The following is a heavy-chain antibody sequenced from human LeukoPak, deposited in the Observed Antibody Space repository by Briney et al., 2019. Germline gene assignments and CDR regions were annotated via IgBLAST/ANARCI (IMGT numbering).Heavy chain of an antibody. J-gene: IGHJ6*03. D-gene: IGHD3-3*01. Sequence: PGGSLRLSCAASGFTVSSNYMSWVRQAPGKGLEWVSVIYSGGSTYYADSVKGRFTISRDNSKNTLYLQMNSLRAEDTPVYYCASDFRVHYYYMDVWGKGTTVTVSS. CDR1: GFTVSSNY. CDR2: IYSGGST. CDR3: ASDFRVHYYYMDV. V-gene: IGHV3-66*02.